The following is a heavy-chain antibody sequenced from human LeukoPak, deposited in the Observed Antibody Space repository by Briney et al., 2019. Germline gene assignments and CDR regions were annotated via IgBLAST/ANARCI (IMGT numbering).Heavy chain of an antibody. CDR2: ISYDGSNK. J-gene: IGHJ4*02. D-gene: IGHD2-2*01. Sequence: GGSLRLSCAASGFTFSGYAMHWVRQAPGKGLEWVAVISYDGSNKYYADSMKGRFTISRDNSKNTLYLQMNSLRAEDTAVYYCARGRAIVVVPAAINYWGQGTLVTVSS. CDR3: ARGRAIVVVPAAINY. V-gene: IGHV3-30*01. CDR1: GFTFSGYA.